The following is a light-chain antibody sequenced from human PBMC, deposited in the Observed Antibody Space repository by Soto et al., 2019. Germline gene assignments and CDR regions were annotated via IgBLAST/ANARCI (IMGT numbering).Light chain of an antibody. Sequence: IVMTQSPSTLSVYPGERATLSCRASQSVTSNLAWYQQKPGQAPRLLIYGASTWATGIPARFSGSGSGTDFTLIIISLQSEDFSVYYCQQYNNWPPITFGQRTRPDI. CDR2: GAS. CDR1: QSVTSN. J-gene: IGKJ5*01. V-gene: IGKV3D-15*01. CDR3: QQYNNWPPIT.